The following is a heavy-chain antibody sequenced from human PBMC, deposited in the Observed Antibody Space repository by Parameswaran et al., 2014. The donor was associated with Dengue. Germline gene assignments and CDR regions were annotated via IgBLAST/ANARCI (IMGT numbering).Heavy chain of an antibody. J-gene: IGHJ4*02. D-gene: IGHD6-19*01. CDR2: ISPIFRTA. V-gene: IGHV1-69*01. CDR3: ASPPAYQYSSGWEPSFDY. Sequence: WVRQAPGQGLEWMGGISPIFRTADYAQRFQDRVTITADDSTSTAYMELSSLTTEDTAVYYCASPPAYQYSSGWEPSFDYWGQGTLVTVSS.